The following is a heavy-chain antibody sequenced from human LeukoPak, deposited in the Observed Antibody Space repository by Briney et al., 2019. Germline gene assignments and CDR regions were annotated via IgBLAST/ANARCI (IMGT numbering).Heavy chain of an antibody. CDR3: ARRVYCSSTSCGSAFDY. Sequence: SETLSLTCAVYGGSFSGYYWSWIRQPPGKGLEWIGEINHSGSTNYNPSLKSRVTISVDTSKNQFSLKLSSVTAAGTAVYYCARRVYCSSTSCGSAFDYWGQGTLATVSS. J-gene: IGHJ4*02. D-gene: IGHD2-2*01. CDR2: INHSGST. V-gene: IGHV4-34*01. CDR1: GGSFSGYY.